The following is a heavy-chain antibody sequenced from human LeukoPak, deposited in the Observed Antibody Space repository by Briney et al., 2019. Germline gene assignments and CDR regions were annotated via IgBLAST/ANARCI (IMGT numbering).Heavy chain of an antibody. V-gene: IGHV4-4*07. D-gene: IGHD3-10*01. CDR2: IYTSGST. CDR3: ARSRIRFGELYGFDP. Sequence: PSETLSLTCTVSGGSISSYYWSWIRQPAEKGLEWIGRIYTSGSTNYNPSLKSRVTMSVDTSKNQFSLKLSSVTAADTAVYYCARSRIRFGELYGFDPWGQGTLVTVSS. J-gene: IGHJ5*02. CDR1: GGSISSYY.